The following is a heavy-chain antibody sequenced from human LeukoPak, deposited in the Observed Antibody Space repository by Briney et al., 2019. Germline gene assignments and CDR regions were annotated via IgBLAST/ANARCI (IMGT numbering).Heavy chain of an antibody. CDR3: ARGDSGSYVDY. CDR2: INPNSGGT. J-gene: IGHJ4*02. Sequence: ASVKVSCKAVGYTFSAYYMLWVRRAPGQGLEWMGWINPNSGGTNYAQKFEGRVTMTRDTSITTAYMELSRLTSDDTAVYYCARGDSGSYVDYWGQGTLVTVSS. D-gene: IGHD6-19*01. CDR1: GYTFSAYY. V-gene: IGHV1-2*02.